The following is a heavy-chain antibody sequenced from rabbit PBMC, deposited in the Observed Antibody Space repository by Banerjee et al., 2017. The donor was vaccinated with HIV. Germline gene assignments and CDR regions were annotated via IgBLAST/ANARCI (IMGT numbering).Heavy chain of an antibody. CDR1: GFDFSGRYH. J-gene: IGHJ2*01. V-gene: IGHV1S45*01. CDR2: IYTGSSGST. CDR3: ARGAGYTGFGYAGAFDP. Sequence: QEQLVESGGGLVQPEGSLTLTCTASGFDFSGRYHMCWVRQAPGKGLEWIACIYTGSSGSTYYASWAKGRFTISKTSSTTVTLQMTSLTGADTATYFCARGAGYTGFGYAGAFDPWGPGTLVTVS. D-gene: IGHD6-1*01.